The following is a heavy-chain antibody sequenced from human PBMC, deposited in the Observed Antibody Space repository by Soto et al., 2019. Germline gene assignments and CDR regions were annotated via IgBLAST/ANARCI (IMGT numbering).Heavy chain of an antibody. CDR1: GFSFSDFW. J-gene: IGHJ5*02. Sequence: EAQLVESGGGVIQPGGSLRLSCAASGFSFSDFWMHWVHQTAEKGLVWVSRISGDGSSTNYADSVKGRFTISRDNANHMLFLQMSSLRAEDTAIYFCVRSGYSYGYGFDNWGQGTLVAVSS. V-gene: IGHV3-74*01. D-gene: IGHD5-18*01. CDR3: VRSGYSYGYGFDN. CDR2: ISGDGSST.